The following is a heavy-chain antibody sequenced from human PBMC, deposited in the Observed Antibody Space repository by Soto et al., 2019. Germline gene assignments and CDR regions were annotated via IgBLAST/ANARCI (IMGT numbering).Heavy chain of an antibody. CDR2: IDTAEDT. CDR1: GFTLSRYA. J-gene: IGHJ6*03. V-gene: IGHV3-13*01. Sequence: EVQLVESGGGLVQPGRSLRLSCAASGFTLSRYAMHWVRQPTGKGLEWVSHIDTAEDTYYAGSVKGRFTTSRDKANNSLYLQMNTLGAGDTAVYYCARSETGTGYMDVWGKGTTVTVSS. CDR3: ARSETGTGYMDV. D-gene: IGHD1-7*01.